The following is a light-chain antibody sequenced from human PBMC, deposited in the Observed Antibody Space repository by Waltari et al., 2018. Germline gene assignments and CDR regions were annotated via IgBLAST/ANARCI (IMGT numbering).Light chain of an antibody. CDR3: QTWGTGIRV. Sequence: QLVLTQSPSASASLGASVKLTCTLSSGHSSYAIAWHQQQPEKGPRYLMKLNSDGSHNKGDGIPDRFSCSSSGAERYLTISSLQSEDEADYYCQTWGTGIRVFGGGTKLTVL. CDR2: LNSDGSH. J-gene: IGLJ3*02. CDR1: SGHSSYA. V-gene: IGLV4-69*01.